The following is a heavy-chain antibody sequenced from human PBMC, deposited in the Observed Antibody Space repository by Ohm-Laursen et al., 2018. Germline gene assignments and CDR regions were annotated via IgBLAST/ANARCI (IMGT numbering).Heavy chain of an antibody. V-gene: IGHV3-23*01. CDR2: ISGSGDTT. J-gene: IGHJ6*02. CDR1: GFTFSNYA. CDR3: ARDLPQELRFLEWLLLNGMDV. Sequence: SLRLSCAASGFTFSNYAMTWVRQAPGKGLEWVSGISGSGDTTYYSDSVKGRFTITRDNSKNTLYLQMNSLRAEDTAVYYCARDLPQELRFLEWLLLNGMDVWGQGTTVTVSS. D-gene: IGHD3-3*01.